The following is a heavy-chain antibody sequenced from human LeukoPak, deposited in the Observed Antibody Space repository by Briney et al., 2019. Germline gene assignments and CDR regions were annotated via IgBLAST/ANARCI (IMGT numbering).Heavy chain of an antibody. CDR3: ARDDYDFWSGQTYFDY. Sequence: SETLSLTCTVSGGSISSSSYYWGWIRQPPGKGLEWIGSIYYSGSTYYNPSLKSRVTMSVDTSKNQFSLKPSSVTAADTAVYYCARDDYDFWSGQTYFDYWGQGTLVTVSS. J-gene: IGHJ4*02. CDR2: IYYSGST. CDR1: GGSISSSSYY. D-gene: IGHD3-3*01. V-gene: IGHV4-39*07.